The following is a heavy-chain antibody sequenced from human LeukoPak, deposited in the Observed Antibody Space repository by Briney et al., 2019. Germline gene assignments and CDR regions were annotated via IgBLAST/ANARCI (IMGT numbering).Heavy chain of an antibody. D-gene: IGHD6-13*01. Sequence: SETLSLTCTVSGGSISSYYWSWIRQPAGKGLEWIGRIYTSGSTNYNPSLKSRVTISVDTSKNQFSLKLSSVTAADTAVYYCATPTSYSSSWYAFDIWGQGTMVTVSS. CDR3: ATPTSYSSSWYAFDI. V-gene: IGHV4-4*07. J-gene: IGHJ3*02. CDR2: IYTSGST. CDR1: GGSISSYY.